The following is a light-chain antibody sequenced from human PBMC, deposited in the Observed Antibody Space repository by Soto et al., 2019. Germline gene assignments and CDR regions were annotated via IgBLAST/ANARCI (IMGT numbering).Light chain of an antibody. CDR2: AAS. V-gene: IGKV1-39*01. Sequence: IQMPQSPSSLSASIRDRVPITCRASQGISTYLNWYQQKPGKAPKLLIYAASSLQSGVPSRFSGSGSGTDFTLTISSLQPEDFATYYCQQSYSTPRTFGQGTKVDVK. J-gene: IGKJ1*01. CDR1: QGISTY. CDR3: QQSYSTPRT.